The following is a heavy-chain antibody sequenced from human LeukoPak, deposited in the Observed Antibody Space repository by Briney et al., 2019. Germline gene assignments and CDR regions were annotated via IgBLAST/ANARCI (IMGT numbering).Heavy chain of an antibody. V-gene: IGHV3-23*01. J-gene: IGHJ6*03. D-gene: IGHD2-21*01. Sequence: PGGSLRLSCAASGFRFSNYVMTLIGTGAGTYYADSVKGRFTISRDNSKNTLYLQMNSLRAEDTAVYYCAKGSPAILYYCMDVWGKGTTVTVSS. CDR2: LIGTGAGT. CDR3: AKGSPAILYYCMDV. CDR1: GFRFSNYV.